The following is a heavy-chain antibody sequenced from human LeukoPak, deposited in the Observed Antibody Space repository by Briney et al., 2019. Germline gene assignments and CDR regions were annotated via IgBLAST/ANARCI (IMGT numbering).Heavy chain of an antibody. V-gene: IGHV1-46*01. CDR3: ATDHSMADTAWWFDP. CDR2: INPSGTGT. J-gene: IGHJ5*02. Sequence: ASVKVSCKVSGYTLTELSMHWVRQAPGQGLEWMGVINPSGTGTSYAQKFQGRVTMTRDTSTSTLYMELSSLRSEDTAFYYCATDHSMADTAWWFDPWGQGTLVTVSS. CDR1: GYTLTELS. D-gene: IGHD5-24*01.